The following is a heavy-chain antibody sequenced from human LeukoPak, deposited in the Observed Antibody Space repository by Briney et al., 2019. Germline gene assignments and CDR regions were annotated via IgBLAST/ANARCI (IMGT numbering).Heavy chain of an antibody. J-gene: IGHJ4*02. CDR2: ISSSSSYI. CDR3: ASSGELLAYFDY. CDR1: GFTFSSYS. D-gene: IGHD1-26*01. V-gene: IGHV3-21*01. Sequence: PGGSLRLSCAASGFTFSSYSINSVRQAPGKGLEWVSSISSSSSYIYYADSVKGRFTLSRDNAKNSLYLQMNSLRAEDTAVYYCASSGELLAYFDYWGQGTLVTVSS.